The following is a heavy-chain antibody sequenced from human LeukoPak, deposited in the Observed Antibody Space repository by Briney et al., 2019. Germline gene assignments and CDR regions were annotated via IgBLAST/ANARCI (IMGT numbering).Heavy chain of an antibody. CDR1: GFTFSSYG. J-gene: IGHJ4*02. V-gene: IGHV3-30*18. CDR2: ISYDGSNK. CDR3: AKPRRAVAGTSPFDY. Sequence: GGSLRLSCAASGFTFSSYGMHWVRQAPGKGLEWVAVISYDGSNKYYADSVKGRFTISRDNSKNTLYLQMNSLRAEDTAVYYCAKPRRAVAGTSPFDYWGQGTLVTVSS. D-gene: IGHD6-19*01.